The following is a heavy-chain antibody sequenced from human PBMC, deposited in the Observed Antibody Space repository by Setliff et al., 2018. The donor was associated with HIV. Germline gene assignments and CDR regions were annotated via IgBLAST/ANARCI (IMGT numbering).Heavy chain of an antibody. Sequence: ASVKVSCKASGYTFNSYGISWVRQAPGQGLEWMGWDSPYNGNTKFGQKLQGRVTMTTDTSTSTGYMELRSLRSDDTAMYYCARGGSRFTRTTHPFDIWGQGTMVTVSS. CDR2: DSPYNGNT. D-gene: IGHD3-10*01. CDR1: GYTFNSYG. V-gene: IGHV1-18*01. J-gene: IGHJ3*02. CDR3: ARGGSRFTRTTHPFDI.